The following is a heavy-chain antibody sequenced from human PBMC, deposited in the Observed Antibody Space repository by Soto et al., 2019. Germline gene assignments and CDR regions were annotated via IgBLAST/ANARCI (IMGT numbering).Heavy chain of an antibody. CDR2: IDDDGSST. Sequence: PGGSLRLSCAASGFDFSAHWMHWVRQAPGKGLEWVARIDDDGSSTRYADSVKGRFTISRDNAKNIVYLEMTSLRTEDTAVYFCARRLELPLGASLYYYGMDVWGQGTTVTV. J-gene: IGHJ6*02. CDR1: GFDFSAHW. CDR3: ARRLELPLGASLYYYGMDV. D-gene: IGHD1-7*01. V-gene: IGHV3-74*01.